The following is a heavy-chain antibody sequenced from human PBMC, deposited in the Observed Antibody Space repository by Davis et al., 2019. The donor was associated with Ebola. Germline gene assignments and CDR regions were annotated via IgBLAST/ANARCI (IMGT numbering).Heavy chain of an antibody. V-gene: IGHV3-7*01. CDR3: ARDSEFHYYYYYGMDV. CDR2: IKQDGSEK. CDR1: GFTFSSYG. D-gene: IGHD1-14*01. Sequence: GGSLRLSCAASGFTFSSYGMHWVRQAPGKGLEWVANIKQDGSEKYYVDSVKGRFTISRDNAKNSLYLQMNSLRDEDTAVYYCARDSEFHYYYYYGMDVWGQGTTVTVSS. J-gene: IGHJ6*02.